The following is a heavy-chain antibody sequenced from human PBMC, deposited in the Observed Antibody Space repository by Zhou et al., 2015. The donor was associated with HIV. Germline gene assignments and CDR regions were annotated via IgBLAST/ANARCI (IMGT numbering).Heavy chain of an antibody. Sequence: QVQLVQSGAEVKKPGSSVKVSCKASGGTFSSYAISWVRQAPGQGLEWMGGIIPIFGTANYAQKFQGRVTITADESTSTAYMELSSLRSEDTAVYYCAREAKVTIFGVVTGINFDYWGQGTLVTVSS. V-gene: IGHV1-69*01. CDR1: GGTFSSYA. D-gene: IGHD3-3*01. CDR3: AREAKVTIFGVVTGINFDY. CDR2: IIPIFGTA. J-gene: IGHJ4*02.